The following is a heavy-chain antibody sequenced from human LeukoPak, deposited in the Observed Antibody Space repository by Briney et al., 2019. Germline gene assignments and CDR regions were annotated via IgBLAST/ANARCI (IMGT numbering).Heavy chain of an antibody. Sequence: ASVTVSCTASGYTFTNYYIHWVRQAPGQGLEWMGWINHNSGGTNYPQNFQGRLTMTTDTSISPAYLELPRLSSADTAVYYCSRPLYSQAALPPPMRTGQYGLDVWGQGTTVSVSS. V-gene: IGHV1-2*02. D-gene: IGHD2-2*01. J-gene: IGHJ6*02. CDR2: INHNSGGT. CDR1: GYTFTNYY. CDR3: SRPLYSQAALPPPMRTGQYGLDV.